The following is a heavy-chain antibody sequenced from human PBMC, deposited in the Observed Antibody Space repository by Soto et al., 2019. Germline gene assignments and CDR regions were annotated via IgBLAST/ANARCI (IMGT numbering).Heavy chain of an antibody. CDR2: IYHSGST. CDR3: ARDGPAFSGSYYLY. J-gene: IGHJ4*02. CDR1: GYSISSGYY. D-gene: IGHD1-26*01. V-gene: IGHV4-38-2*02. Sequence: PSETLSLTCAVSGYSISSGYYWGWIRQPPGKGLEWIGSIYHSGSTYYNPSLKSRVTISVDTSKNQFSLKLSSVTAADTAVYYCARDGPAFSGSYYLYWGKGTLGTVSS.